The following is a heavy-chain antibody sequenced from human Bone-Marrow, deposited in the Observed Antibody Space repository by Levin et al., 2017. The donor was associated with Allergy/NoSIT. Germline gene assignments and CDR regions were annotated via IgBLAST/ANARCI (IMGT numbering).Heavy chain of an antibody. V-gene: IGHV4-39*02. CDR3: VRDLGNFDIDY. D-gene: IGHD3-9*01. CDR2: ILFTGST. Sequence: GSLRLSCTVSGGSISSSGSYWGWVRQTPGKGLEWIGSILFTGSTYYIPSLSGRLTISIDTSKNQFSLKLTSLTAADTAVYYCVRDLGNFDIDYWGQGTLVTVSS. J-gene: IGHJ4*02. CDR1: GGSISSSGSY.